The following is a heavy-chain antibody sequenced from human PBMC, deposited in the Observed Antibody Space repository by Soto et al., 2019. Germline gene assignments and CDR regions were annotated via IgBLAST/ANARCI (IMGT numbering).Heavy chain of an antibody. V-gene: IGHV3-74*01. CDR2: INSDGSST. D-gene: IGHD5-12*01. CDR3: ARDYGYSGYDSDYYYYYYMDV. Sequence: GGSLRLSCAASGFTFSSYWMHWVRQAPGKGLVWVSRINSDGSSTSYADSVKGRFTISRDNAKNTLYLQMNSLRAEDTAVYYCARDYGYSGYDSDYYYYYYMDVWGKGTTVTVSS. CDR1: GFTFSSYW. J-gene: IGHJ6*03.